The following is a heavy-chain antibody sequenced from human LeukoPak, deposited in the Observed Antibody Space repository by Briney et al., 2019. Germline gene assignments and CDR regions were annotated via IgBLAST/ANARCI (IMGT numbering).Heavy chain of an antibody. CDR1: GGSISSSSYY. D-gene: IGHD3-16*01. Sequence: SETLSLTCTVSGGSISSSSYYWGWIRQPPGKGLERIGRIYTSGSTNYNPSLKSRVTMSVDTSKNQFSLKLSSVTAADTAVYYCARGRHLGPSPSAEYFQHWGQGTLVTVSS. V-gene: IGHV4-61*05. J-gene: IGHJ1*01. CDR3: ARGRHLGPSPSAEYFQH. CDR2: IYTSGST.